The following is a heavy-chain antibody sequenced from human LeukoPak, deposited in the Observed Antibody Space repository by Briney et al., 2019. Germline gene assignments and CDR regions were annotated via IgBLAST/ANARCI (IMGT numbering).Heavy chain of an antibody. CDR1: GFTFSSYA. J-gene: IGHJ6*03. CDR3: ARGPPRGKYYYMDV. CDR2: IGTASDT. D-gene: IGHD1-1*01. V-gene: IGHV3-13*01. Sequence: GGSLRLSCAASGFTFSSYAMSWVRQAPGKGLEWVSTIGTASDTYYSGSVEGRFTLSRDNAKNSLYLQMNSLTAGDTAVYYCARGPPRGKYYYMDVWGKGTTVTVSS.